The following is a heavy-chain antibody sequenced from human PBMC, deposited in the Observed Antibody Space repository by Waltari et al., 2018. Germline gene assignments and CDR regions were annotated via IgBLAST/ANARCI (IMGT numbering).Heavy chain of an antibody. CDR3: ATRHVDTDIDDYYYYGLDV. CDR2: FDPEDDET. D-gene: IGHD5-18*01. V-gene: IGHV1-24*01. J-gene: IGHJ6*02. CDR1: GYPLTELS. Sequence: QVHLVQSGAEVKKPGASVKVSCKVSGYPLTELSIHWVRQAPGKGLEWMGGFDPEDDETIYPQKFQGRVTMTDETSTDTAYMELSSLRSEDTAVYYCATRHVDTDIDDYYYYGLDVWGPGTTVTVSS.